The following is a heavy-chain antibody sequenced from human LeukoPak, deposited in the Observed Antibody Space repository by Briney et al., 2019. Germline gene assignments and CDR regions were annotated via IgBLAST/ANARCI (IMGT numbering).Heavy chain of an antibody. CDR3: ARGGDGYNYDYYGMDV. J-gene: IGHJ6*02. CDR2: IYPGDSDT. Sequence: GESLKISCKGSGSSFTSYWIGWVRQMPGKGLEWMGIIYPGDSDTRYSPSFQGQVTISADKSISTAYLQWSSLKASDTAMYYCARGGDGYNYDYYGMDVWGQGTTVTVSS. CDR1: GSSFTSYW. D-gene: IGHD5-24*01. V-gene: IGHV5-51*01.